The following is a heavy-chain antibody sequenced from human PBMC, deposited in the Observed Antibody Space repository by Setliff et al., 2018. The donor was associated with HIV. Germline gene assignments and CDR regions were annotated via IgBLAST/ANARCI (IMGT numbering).Heavy chain of an antibody. J-gene: IGHJ4*01. CDR3: ASARIPTGGTSTSLDY. CDR2: ISFDGSKM. V-gene: IGHV3-30*07. CDR1: GFTFSSYA. Sequence: PGGSLRLSCAASGFTFSSYAMHWVRQAPGQGLEWVSVISFDGSKMQYIDSAKGRFATSRDNSKNTLYLQMNSLRPEDTAVYFCASARIPTGGTSTSLDYWGHGTLVTVSS. D-gene: IGHD1-26*01.